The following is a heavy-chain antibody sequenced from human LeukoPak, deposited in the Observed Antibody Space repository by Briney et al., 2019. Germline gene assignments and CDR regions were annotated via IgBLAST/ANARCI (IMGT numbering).Heavy chain of an antibody. CDR1: GYTFTGYY. J-gene: IGHJ4*02. CDR2: INPNSGGT. Sequence: ASVKVSCKASGYTFTGYYMHWVRQAPGQGLEWMGWINPNSGGTNYAQKFQGRVTMTRDTSISTAYMELSRLRSDDTAVYYCARVHGYDSSGPYDYWGQGTLVTVSS. D-gene: IGHD3-22*01. CDR3: ARVHGYDSSGPYDY. V-gene: IGHV1-2*02.